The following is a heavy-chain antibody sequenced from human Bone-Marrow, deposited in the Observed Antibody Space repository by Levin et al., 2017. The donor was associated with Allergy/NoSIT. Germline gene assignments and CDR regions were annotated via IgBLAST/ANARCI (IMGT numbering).Heavy chain of an antibody. CDR3: ARDWALTGVDELTILKDL. D-gene: IGHD3-9*01. CDR1: GFTFSKYA. CDR2: IWFDGSNK. J-gene: IGHJ5*02. Sequence: GESLKISCSASGFTFSKYAMHWVRQAPGKGLEWVAVIWFDGSNKYYGDPVKGRFTISRDNVKNTLYLQMNSLRAEDTAMYYCARDWALTGVDELTILKDLWGQGTLVTVSS. V-gene: IGHV3-33*01.